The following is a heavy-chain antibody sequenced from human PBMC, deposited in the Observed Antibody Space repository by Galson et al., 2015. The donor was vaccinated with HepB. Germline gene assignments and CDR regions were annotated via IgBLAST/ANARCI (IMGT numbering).Heavy chain of an antibody. J-gene: IGHJ3*02. CDR1: GYSFTSYW. CDR3: ASHPRRRQWLSLTGDDAFDI. CDR2: IYPGDSDT. Sequence: QSGAEVKKPGESLKISCKGSGYSFTSYWIGWVRQMPGKGLEWMGIIYPGDSDTRYSPSFQGQVTISADKSISTAYLQWSSLKASDTAMYYCASHPRRRQWLSLTGDDAFDIWGQGTMVTVSS. D-gene: IGHD6-19*01. V-gene: IGHV5-51*03.